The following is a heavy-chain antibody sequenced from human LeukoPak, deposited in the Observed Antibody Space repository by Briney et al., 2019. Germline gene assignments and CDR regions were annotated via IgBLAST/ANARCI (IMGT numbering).Heavy chain of an antibody. V-gene: IGHV3-48*03. D-gene: IGHD6-13*01. CDR2: ISRSSSIL. CDR3: ARDHSSSWTFDY. Sequence: PGGSLRLSCAASGFTFSSYEMNWVRLAPGKGLEWVSYISRSSSILYYADSVKGRFTIFRDNAKNSLYLQMNSLRDEDTAVYYCARDHSSSWTFDYWGQGTLVTVSS. CDR1: GFTFSSYE. J-gene: IGHJ4*02.